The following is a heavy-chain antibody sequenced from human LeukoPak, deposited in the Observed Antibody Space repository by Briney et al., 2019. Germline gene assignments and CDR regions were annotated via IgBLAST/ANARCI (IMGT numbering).Heavy chain of an antibody. CDR1: GFTFSSYA. J-gene: IGHJ4*02. V-gene: IGHV3-23*01. D-gene: IGHD5-18*01. CDR2: ISGSGGST. Sequence: GGSLRLSCAASGFTFSSYAMSWVRQAPGKGLEWVSAISGSGGSTYYADSVKGRFTISRDNSKNTLYLQMNSLRAEDTAVYYCAKDDQSGYSYGYYFDYWGQGTLVTVSS. CDR3: AKDDQSGYSYGYYFDY.